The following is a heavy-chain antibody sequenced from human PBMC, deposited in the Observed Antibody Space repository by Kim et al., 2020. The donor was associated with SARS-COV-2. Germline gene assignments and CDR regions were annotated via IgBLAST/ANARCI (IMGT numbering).Heavy chain of an antibody. Sequence: GGSLRLSCAASGFTFSSYWMHWVRQAPGKGLVWVSRINSDGSSTSYADSVKGRFTISRDNAKNTLYLQMNSLRAEDTAVYYCAREPYSSSWHVNWGIGYYYYYGMDVWGQGTTVTVSS. CDR3: AREPYSSSWHVNWGIGYYYYYGMDV. CDR2: INSDGSST. J-gene: IGHJ6*02. V-gene: IGHV3-74*01. D-gene: IGHD6-13*01. CDR1: GFTFSSYW.